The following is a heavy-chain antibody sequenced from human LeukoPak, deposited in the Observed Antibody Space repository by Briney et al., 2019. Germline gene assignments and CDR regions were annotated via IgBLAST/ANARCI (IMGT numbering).Heavy chain of an antibody. CDR2: ISYDGSNK. D-gene: IGHD1-26*01. CDR3: AREVGCGNYFDY. CDR1: GFTFSSYA. V-gene: IGHV3-30*01. Sequence: GRSLRLSCAASGFTFSSYAMHWVRQAPGKGLEWVAVISYDGSNKYYADSVKGRFTISRDNSKNTLYLQMNSLRAEDTAVYYCAREVGCGNYFDYWGQGTLVTVSS. J-gene: IGHJ4*02.